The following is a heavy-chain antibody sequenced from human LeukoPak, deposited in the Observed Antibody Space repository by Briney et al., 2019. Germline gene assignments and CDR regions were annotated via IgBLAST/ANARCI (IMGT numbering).Heavy chain of an antibody. CDR3: ARGSSIVGATSYYYYGMDV. CDR1: GYTFTGYY. V-gene: IGHV1-2*06. CDR2: INPNSGGI. J-gene: IGHJ6*02. Sequence: EASVKVSCKASGYTFTGYYMHWVRQAPGQGLEWMGRINPNSGGINYAQKFQGRVTITRDTSASTAYMELSSLRSEDTAVYYCARGSSIVGATSYYYYGMDVWGQGTAVTVSS. D-gene: IGHD1-26*01.